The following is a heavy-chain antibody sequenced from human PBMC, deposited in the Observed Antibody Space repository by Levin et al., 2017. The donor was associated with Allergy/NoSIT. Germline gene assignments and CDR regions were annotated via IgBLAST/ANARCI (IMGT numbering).Heavy chain of an antibody. J-gene: IGHJ6*02. Sequence: MSSETLSLTCTVSGGSISSGGYYWSWIRQHPGKGLEWIGYIYYSGSTYYNPSLKSRVTISVDTSKNQFSLKLSSVTAADTAVYYCARYFYYYYGMDVWGQGTTVTVSS. CDR3: ARYFYYYYGMDV. D-gene: IGHD2-8*01. V-gene: IGHV4-31*03. CDR2: IYYSGST. CDR1: GGSISSGGYY.